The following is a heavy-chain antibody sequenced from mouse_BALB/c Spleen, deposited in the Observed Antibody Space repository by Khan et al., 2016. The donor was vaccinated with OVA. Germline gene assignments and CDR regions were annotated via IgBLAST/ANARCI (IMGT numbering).Heavy chain of an antibody. Sequence: EVQLQQSGPELVKPGASVKISCKTSGYTFTEYTMHWVKQSPGKSLEWLGGFNPNNGGTSYNQKFKGKATLTVDKSSRTAYIELRRLTSEDSAVYYWARRDYYAYYWFFDVWGAGTTVTVSS. CDR2: FNPNNGGT. J-gene: IGHJ1*01. CDR1: GYTFTEYT. D-gene: IGHD1-2*01. CDR3: ARRDYYAYYWFFDV. V-gene: IGHV1-26*01.